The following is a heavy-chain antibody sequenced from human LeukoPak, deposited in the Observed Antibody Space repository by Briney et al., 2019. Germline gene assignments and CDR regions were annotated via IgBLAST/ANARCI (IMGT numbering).Heavy chain of an antibody. CDR1: GGSFSGYY. V-gene: IGHV4-34*01. D-gene: IGHD2-2*03. J-gene: IGHJ4*02. CDR3: ASGQPYGYCSSTSCYDY. CDR2: INHSGST. Sequence: SETLSLTCAVYGGSFSGYYWSWIRQPPGKGLEWIGEINHSGSTNYNPSLKSRVAISVDTSKNQFSLKLSSVTAADTAVYYCASGQPYGYCSSTSCYDYWGQGTLVTVSS.